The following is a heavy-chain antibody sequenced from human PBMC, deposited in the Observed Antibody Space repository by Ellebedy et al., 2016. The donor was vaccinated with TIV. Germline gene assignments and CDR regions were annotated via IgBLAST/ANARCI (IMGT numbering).Heavy chain of an antibody. V-gene: IGHV3-48*01. CDR1: RFTFSNYA. D-gene: IGHD1-26*01. CDR2: ISSSSYTI. Sequence: GGSLRLSXAASRFTFSNYAMNWVRQAPGKGLEWVSYISSSSYTIYYADSVKGRFTISRDNAKNSLYLQMNSLRAEDTAVYYCARGWEGWFDPWGQGTLVTVSS. J-gene: IGHJ5*02. CDR3: ARGWEGWFDP.